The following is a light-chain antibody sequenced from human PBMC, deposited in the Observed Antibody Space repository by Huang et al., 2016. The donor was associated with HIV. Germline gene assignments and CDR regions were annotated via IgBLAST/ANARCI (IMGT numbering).Light chain of an antibody. Sequence: DPVSTLSRVGQDINTYLAWYQQKPGKAPELLIYSASVLQDGVPSRFNGSGSGTQFSLTISCLHTEDFATYFCQQYHAFPLTFGAGTKVEI. CDR2: SAS. V-gene: IGKV1D-8*02. CDR3: QQYHAFPLT. CDR1: QDINTY. J-gene: IGKJ4*01.